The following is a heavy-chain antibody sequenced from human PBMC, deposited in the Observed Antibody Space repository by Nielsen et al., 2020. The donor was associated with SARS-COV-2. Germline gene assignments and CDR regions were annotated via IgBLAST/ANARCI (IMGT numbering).Heavy chain of an antibody. CDR3: ASDSDSSSSRYYYYYMDV. D-gene: IGHD6-6*01. V-gene: IGHV3-11*04. Sequence: WIRQPPGKGLEWVSSISSTGNYIYYADSVKGRFTISRDNAKNSLYLQMNSLRAEDTAVYYCASDSDSSSSRYYYYYMDVWGKGTTVTVSS. CDR2: ISSTGNYI. J-gene: IGHJ6*03.